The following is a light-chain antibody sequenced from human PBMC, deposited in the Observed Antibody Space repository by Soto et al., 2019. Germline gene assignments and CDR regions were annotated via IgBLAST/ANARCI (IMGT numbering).Light chain of an antibody. J-gene: IGKJ1*01. CDR1: QSISSW. CDR3: QQYSDNWT. CDR2: KAS. V-gene: IGKV1-5*03. Sequence: DIQMTQSPSTLSASVGDRVTITCRASQSISSWLAWYQQKPGTAPNLLIHKASTLQSGVPSRFSGSGSGTEFTLTISSLQPDDSATYYCQQYSDNWTFGQGTKVEIK.